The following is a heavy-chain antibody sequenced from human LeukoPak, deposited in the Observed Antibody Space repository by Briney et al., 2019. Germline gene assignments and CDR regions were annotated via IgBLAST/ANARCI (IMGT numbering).Heavy chain of an antibody. D-gene: IGHD1-1*01. CDR1: GGTFSNYA. V-gene: IGHV1-69*05. CDR3: TRGSQTGTPNAFDI. Sequence: GASVKVSCKASGGTFSNYAISWVRQAPGQGLEWMGVIIPFLGTVNYAQKFQGRVTITTDDSTSTAHLELSSLSSEDTAVFYCTRGSQTGTPNAFDIWGQGTMVTVSS. J-gene: IGHJ3*02. CDR2: IIPFLGTV.